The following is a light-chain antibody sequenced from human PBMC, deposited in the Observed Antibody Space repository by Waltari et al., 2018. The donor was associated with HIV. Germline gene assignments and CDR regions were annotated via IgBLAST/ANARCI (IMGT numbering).Light chain of an antibody. CDR2: DNT. J-gene: IGLJ2*01. Sequence: QSVLTQPPSVSGAPGQRVSISCTGSSSNLGAGFDAQWYQQLPGAAPRLLIYDNTNRPSGVPGRLSGSRSGTSASLAITGLQADDEADYYCQSFDSGLTAVVFGGGTKLTVL. CDR3: QSFDSGLTAVV. CDR1: SSNLGAGFD. V-gene: IGLV1-40*01.